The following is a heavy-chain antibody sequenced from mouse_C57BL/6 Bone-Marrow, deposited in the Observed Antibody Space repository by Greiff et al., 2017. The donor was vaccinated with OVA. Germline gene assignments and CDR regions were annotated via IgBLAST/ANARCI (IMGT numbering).Heavy chain of an antibody. J-gene: IGHJ2*01. CDR1: GFNIKDDY. CDR2: IDPENGDT. Sequence: VQLKESGAELVRPGASVKLSCTASGFNIKDDYMHWVKQRPEQGLEWIGWIDPENGDTEYASKFQGKATITADTYSNTAYLQLSSLTSEDTAVYYCTTRYYGSLGYFDYWGQGTTLTVSS. CDR3: TTRYYGSLGYFDY. D-gene: IGHD1-1*01. V-gene: IGHV14-4*01.